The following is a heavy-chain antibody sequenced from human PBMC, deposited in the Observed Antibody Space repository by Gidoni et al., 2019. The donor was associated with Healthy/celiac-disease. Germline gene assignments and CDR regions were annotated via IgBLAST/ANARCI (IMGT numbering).Heavy chain of an antibody. V-gene: IGHV4-39*01. CDR1: GGSISSSSSY. D-gene: IGHD6-13*01. CDR3: ARLYKGSSYYYYYGMDV. Sequence: QLQLQESGPGLVKPSETLSLTCTVSGGSISSSSSYWGWIRQPPGKGLEWIGSIYYSGSTYYNPSLKSRVTISVDTSKNQFSLKLSSVTAADTAVYYCARLYKGSSYYYYYGMDVWGQGTTVTVSS. J-gene: IGHJ6*02. CDR2: IYYSGST.